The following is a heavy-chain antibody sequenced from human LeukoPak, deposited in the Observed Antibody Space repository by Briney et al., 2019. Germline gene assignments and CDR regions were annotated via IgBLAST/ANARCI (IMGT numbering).Heavy chain of an antibody. CDR2: INYNGRT. CDR3: ARRREGVSWFDP. J-gene: IGHJ5*02. Sequence: SETLSLTCSVSGGSIINSDYYWAWIRQPPGKGLEWIALINYNGRTFNNPSLKSRVAISIDTSNNQFSLKLTSVTAADTAVYYCARRREGVSWFDPWGQGTLVTVSS. V-gene: IGHV4-39*01. D-gene: IGHD1-26*01. CDR1: GGSIINSDYY.